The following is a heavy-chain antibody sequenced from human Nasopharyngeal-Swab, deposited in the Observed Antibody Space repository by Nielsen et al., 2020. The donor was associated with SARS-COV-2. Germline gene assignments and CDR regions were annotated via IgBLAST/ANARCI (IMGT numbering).Heavy chain of an antibody. CDR2: ISHDGSNK. J-gene: IGHJ5*02. V-gene: IGHV3-30*03. CDR3: ARDQEQQLAYNWFDP. Sequence: GESLKISCAASGFTFSSYGTHWVRQAPGKGLEWVAVISHDGSNKYYADSVKGRFTISRDNSKNTLYLQMNSLRAEDTAVYYCARDQEQQLAYNWFDPWGQGTLVTVSS. D-gene: IGHD6-13*01. CDR1: GFTFSSYG.